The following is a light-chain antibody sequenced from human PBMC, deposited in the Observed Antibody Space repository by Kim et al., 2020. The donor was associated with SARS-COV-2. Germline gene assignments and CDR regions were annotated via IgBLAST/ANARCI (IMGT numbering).Light chain of an antibody. J-gene: IGLJ2*01. CDR2: DVS. Sequence: QSALTQPASVSGSPGQSITISCTGTSSDVGDNYVSWYQQHPGKAPKLMIYDVSNRPSGVSNRFSGSKSGNTASLTISGLQAEDEADYYCSSYTSSSTLEVVFGGGTQLTVL. V-gene: IGLV2-14*03. CDR3: SSYTSSSTLEVV. CDR1: SSDVGDNY.